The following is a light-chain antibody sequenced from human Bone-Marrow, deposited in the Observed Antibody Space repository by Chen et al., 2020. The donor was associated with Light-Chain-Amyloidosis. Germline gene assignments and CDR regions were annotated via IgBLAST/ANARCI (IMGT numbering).Light chain of an antibody. CDR2: GVS. CDR1: QSVGSS. Sequence: EIVMTQSPATLSVSPGESATLSCRASQSVGSSLAWYQQKPGQAPRILFYGVSTRATGIPARCSVSGSGTEFTLTISSTQSEDFAFYYCQKCYNWPPWTFGQGTKVEI. J-gene: IGKJ1*01. CDR3: QKCYNWPPWT. V-gene: IGKV3-15*01.